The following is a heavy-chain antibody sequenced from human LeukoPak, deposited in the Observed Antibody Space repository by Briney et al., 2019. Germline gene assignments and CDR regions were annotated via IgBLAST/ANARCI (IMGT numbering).Heavy chain of an antibody. CDR2: IYHTGST. V-gene: IGHV4-30-2*01. D-gene: IGHD3-3*01. CDR3: ASRNDFWSGLADY. J-gene: IGHJ4*02. CDR1: GGSISSGGYS. Sequence: SETLSLTCAVSGGSISSGGYSWNWIRQPPGKGLEWIGYIYHTGSTYYNPSLKSRVTISVDTSKNQFSLKLSSVTAADTAVYYCASRNDFWSGLADYWGQGTLVTVSS.